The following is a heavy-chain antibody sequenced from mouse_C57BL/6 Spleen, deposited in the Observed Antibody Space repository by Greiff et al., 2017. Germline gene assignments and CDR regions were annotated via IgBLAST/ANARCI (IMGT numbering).Heavy chain of an antibody. J-gene: IGHJ1*03. Sequence: QVQLQQSGPGLVAPSQSLSITCTVSGFSLTSYGVDWVRQSPGKGLEWLGVIWGVGSTNYNSALKSRLSISKDNSKSQVFLKMNSLQTDDTAMYYCARSGSSGYFDVWGTGTPVTVSS. CDR1: GFSLTSYG. V-gene: IGHV2-6*01. D-gene: IGHD1-1*01. CDR3: ARSGSSGYFDV. CDR2: IWGVGST.